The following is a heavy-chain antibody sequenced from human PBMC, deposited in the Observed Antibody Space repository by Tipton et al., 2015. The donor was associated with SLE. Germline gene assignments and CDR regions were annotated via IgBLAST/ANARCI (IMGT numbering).Heavy chain of an antibody. V-gene: IGHV4-4*07. CDR1: GGSISRYY. Sequence: TLSLTCTVSGGSISRYYWGWIRQPAGKGLEWIGRIYTGGNTTYNPSLKRRVSMSVDTSKNQFSLKLSSVTAADTAVYYCALLLRDWFDPWGQGTLVTVSS. CDR2: IYTGGNT. J-gene: IGHJ5*02. D-gene: IGHD3-10*01. CDR3: ALLLRDWFDP.